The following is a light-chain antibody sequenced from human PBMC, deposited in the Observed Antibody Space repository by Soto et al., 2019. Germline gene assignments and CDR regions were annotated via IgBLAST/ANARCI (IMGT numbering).Light chain of an antibody. CDR2: DVA. Sequence: QSVLTQPASVSVSPGQSITISCTGTSSDVGGSNFVSWYQQHPGKPPKLIIYDVATRPSGVSNRFSGSKSGSTASLIISRLQTEDEADYYCVSFTSSTTYVFGSGTKLTVL. CDR3: VSFTSSTTYV. CDR1: SSDVGGSNF. J-gene: IGLJ1*01. V-gene: IGLV2-14*03.